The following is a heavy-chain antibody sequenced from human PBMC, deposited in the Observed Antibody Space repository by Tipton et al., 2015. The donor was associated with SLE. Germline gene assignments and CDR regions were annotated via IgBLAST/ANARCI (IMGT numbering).Heavy chain of an antibody. D-gene: IGHD2-21*01. V-gene: IGHV3-23*01. CDR3: ARDLWPGDH. CDR1: GFNFWTSS. Sequence: SLRLSCAASGFNFWTSSMSWVRQAPGKGLEWVSAISGGIITTDYADSVKGQFTISRDNSKRMVYLQMDGLRVDDTAVYYCARDLWPGDHWGQGTLVTVSA. CDR2: ISGGIITT. J-gene: IGHJ4*02.